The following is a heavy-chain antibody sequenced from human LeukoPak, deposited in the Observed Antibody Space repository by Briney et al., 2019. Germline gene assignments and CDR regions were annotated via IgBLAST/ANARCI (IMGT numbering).Heavy chain of an antibody. D-gene: IGHD1-7*01. CDR1: GYTFTGYY. CDR2: INPNSGGT. Sequence: GASVKVSCKASGYTFTGYYMHWVRQAPGQGLEWMGWINPNSGGTNYAQKFQGRVTMTRDTSISTAYMELSRLRSDDTAVYYCARADELGYYYYYMDVWGKGTTVTVSS. CDR3: ARADELGYYYYYMDV. V-gene: IGHV1-2*02. J-gene: IGHJ6*03.